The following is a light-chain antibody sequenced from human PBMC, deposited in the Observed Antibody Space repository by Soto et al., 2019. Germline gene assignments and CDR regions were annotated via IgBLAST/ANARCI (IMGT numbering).Light chain of an antibody. J-gene: IGKJ1*01. CDR2: DAS. V-gene: IGKV1-5*01. Sequence: DIQMTQSPSTLSASVGDRVTITCRASQSITSWLAWYQQKPGKAPKLLIYDASSLESGVPSRFSGSGSGTEFPLTLSSLQPDDFATYYCQQYNSYTWTFGQGTKVDIK. CDR3: QQYNSYTWT. CDR1: QSITSW.